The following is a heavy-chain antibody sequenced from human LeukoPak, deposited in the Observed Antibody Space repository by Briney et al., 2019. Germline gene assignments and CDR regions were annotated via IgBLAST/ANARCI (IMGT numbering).Heavy chain of an antibody. CDR3: ASSKTTSSWSLHF. V-gene: IGHV4-31*03. D-gene: IGHD6-13*01. CDR2: IYYSGST. J-gene: IGHJ4*02. Sequence: SQTLSLTCTFSCYSISNGGYSWSWIRQHPGKGLEWIGCIYYSGSTYYHPSLKSRVTISVDTSKNQFSLRLTTVTAADTAVYYCASSKTTSSWSLHFWGQGTLVTVSS. CDR1: CYSISNGGYS.